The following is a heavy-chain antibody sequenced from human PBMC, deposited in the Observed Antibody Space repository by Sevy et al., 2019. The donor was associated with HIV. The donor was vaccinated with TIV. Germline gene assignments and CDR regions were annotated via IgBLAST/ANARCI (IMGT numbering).Heavy chain of an antibody. CDR1: GGSISSYY. J-gene: IGHJ6*02. Sequence: SETLSLTCTVSGGSISSYYWSWIRQPPGKGLEWIGYIYYTGSTNYNPSLKSRVTISVDTSKNQFSLKLSSVTAADTAVYYCARELISGRYYGMDVRGQGTTVTVSS. V-gene: IGHV4-59*01. CDR3: ARELISGRYYGMDV. CDR2: IYYTGST. D-gene: IGHD6-19*01.